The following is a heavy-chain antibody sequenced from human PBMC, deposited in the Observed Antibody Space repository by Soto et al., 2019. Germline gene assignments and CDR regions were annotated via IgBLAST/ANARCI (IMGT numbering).Heavy chain of an antibody. CDR2: ISAYNGNT. Sequence: ASVKVSCKASGYTFTSYGISWVRQAPGQGLEWMGWISAYNGNTNYAQKLQGRVTMTTDTSTSTAYMELRSLRSDDTAVYYCARVRDYYGSGSYYNPETDPHFDFWGQGTLVTVSS. CDR3: ARVRDYYGSGSYYNPETDPHFDF. D-gene: IGHD3-10*01. J-gene: IGHJ4*02. V-gene: IGHV1-18*01. CDR1: GYTFTSYG.